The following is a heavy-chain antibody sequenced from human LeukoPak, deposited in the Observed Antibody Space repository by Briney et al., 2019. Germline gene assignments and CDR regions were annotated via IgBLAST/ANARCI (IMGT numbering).Heavy chain of an antibody. J-gene: IGHJ6*03. V-gene: IGHV3-21*01. CDR2: ISSSSSYI. Sequence: GGSLRLSCAASGFTFSSYEMNWVRQAPGKGLEWVSSISSSSSYIYYADSLKGRFTISRDNAKNSVYLQMNSLRAEDTAVYYCARDPIGGLYYYYMDVWGKGTTVTVSS. CDR3: ARDPIGGLYYYYMDV. D-gene: IGHD4-23*01. CDR1: GFTFSSYE.